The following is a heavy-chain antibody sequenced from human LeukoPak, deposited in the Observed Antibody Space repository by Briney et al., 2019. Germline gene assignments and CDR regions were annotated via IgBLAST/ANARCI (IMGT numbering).Heavy chain of an antibody. Sequence: PEASVKVSCKASGYTFTGYYMHWVRQAPGQGLEWMGWINPNSGGTNYAQKFQGRVTMTRDTSISTAYMELSRLRSDDTAVYYCARVGLAGYSYGRTHNYYYYMDVWGKGTTVTVSS. J-gene: IGHJ6*03. D-gene: IGHD5-18*01. CDR1: GYTFTGYY. CDR2: INPNSGGT. CDR3: ARVGLAGYSYGRTHNYYYYMDV. V-gene: IGHV1-2*02.